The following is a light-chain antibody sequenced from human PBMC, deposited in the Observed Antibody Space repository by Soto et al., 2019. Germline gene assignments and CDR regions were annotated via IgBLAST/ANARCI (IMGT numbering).Light chain of an antibody. V-gene: IGLV1-51*01. CDR2: DNN. CDR3: GTWDSSLSVVV. J-gene: IGLJ2*01. Sequence: QSVLTQPPSVSAAPGQGVTISCSGSSSNIGNNYVYWYQQLPGTAPKLLIYDNNKRPSGIPDRFSGSKSGTSATLGITGLQTGEEADYYCGTWDSSLSVVVFGGGTKLTVL. CDR1: SSNIGNNY.